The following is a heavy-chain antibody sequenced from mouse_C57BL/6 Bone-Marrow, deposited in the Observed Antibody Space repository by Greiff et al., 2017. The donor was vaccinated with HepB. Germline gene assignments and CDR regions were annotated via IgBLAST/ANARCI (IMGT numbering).Heavy chain of an antibody. CDR2: ISSGGSYT. Sequence: EVLLVESGGDLVKPGGSLKLSCAASGFTFSSYGLSWVRQTPDKRLEWVATISSGGSYTYYPDSVKGRFTISRDNAKNTRYLQMSSLKSEDTAMYYCARHGIPMDYWGQGTSVTVSS. J-gene: IGHJ4*01. CDR3: ARHGIPMDY. V-gene: IGHV5-6*01. CDR1: GFTFSSYG.